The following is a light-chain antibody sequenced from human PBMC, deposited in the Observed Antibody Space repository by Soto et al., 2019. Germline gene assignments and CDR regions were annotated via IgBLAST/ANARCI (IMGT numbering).Light chain of an antibody. J-gene: IGKJ2*01. Sequence: EIVMTQSPATLSVSPGERATLSCRASQSVSSNLAWYQQKPGQAPRLLIYGASTRATGIPARFSGSGSGTEFTLTISSLQSEDVAVYYCQQYNNWPLGYTFGQGTKLEIK. CDR2: GAS. V-gene: IGKV3-15*01. CDR3: QQYNNWPLGYT. CDR1: QSVSSN.